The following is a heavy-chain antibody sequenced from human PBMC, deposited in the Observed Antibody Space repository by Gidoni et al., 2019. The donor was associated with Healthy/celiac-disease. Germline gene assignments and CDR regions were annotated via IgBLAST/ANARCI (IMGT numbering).Heavy chain of an antibody. CDR3: ARGYSSSWYYFDY. V-gene: IGHV3-74*01. CDR1: GFTFSSYW. J-gene: IGHJ4*02. Sequence: EVQLVESGGGSVQPGGSLRLSCSASGFTFSSYWMHWVRQAPGKGLVWVSRINSDGSSTSYADSVKGRFTISRDNAKNTLYLQMNSLRAEDTAVYYCARGYSSSWYYFDYWGQGTLVTVSS. D-gene: IGHD6-13*01. CDR2: INSDGSST.